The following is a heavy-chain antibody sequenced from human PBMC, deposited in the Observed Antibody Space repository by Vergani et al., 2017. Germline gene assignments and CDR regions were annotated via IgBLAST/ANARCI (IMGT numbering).Heavy chain of an antibody. CDR2: IHYSGDT. V-gene: IGHV4-38-2*01. CDR3: ERHRGSGGFFPSSYFYGMDV. D-gene: IGHD3-10*01. J-gene: IGHJ6*02. Sequence: QVQLQESGPGLVKPSETLTLTCDVSDFSIMTNPHWGWFRQSPGEGLEWIGCIHYSGDTHYNSSLKSRVSISIVSSSKFSLSLTSVTAAHTAIYYCERHRGSGGFFPSSYFYGMDVWGHGTTVTVSS. CDR1: DFSIMTNPH.